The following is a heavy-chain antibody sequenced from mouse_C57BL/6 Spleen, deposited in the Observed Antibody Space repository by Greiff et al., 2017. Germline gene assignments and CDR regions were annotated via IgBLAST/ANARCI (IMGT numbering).Heavy chain of an antibody. Sequence: QVQLQQPGAELVMPGASVKLSCKASGYTFTSYWMHWVKQRPGQGLEWIGAIDPSDSSTNYNQKFKGKSTLTVDKSSSPAYMQLSSLTSEDSAVYYCARKSPHAMDYWGQGTSVTVSS. CDR2: IDPSDSST. CDR1: GYTFTSYW. CDR3: ARKSPHAMDY. J-gene: IGHJ4*01. V-gene: IGHV1-69*01.